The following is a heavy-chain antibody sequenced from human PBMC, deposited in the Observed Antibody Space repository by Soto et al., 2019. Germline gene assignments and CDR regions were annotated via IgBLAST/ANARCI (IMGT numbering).Heavy chain of an antibody. J-gene: IGHJ4*02. CDR3: ARGGSGYNF. V-gene: IGHV1-69*13. D-gene: IGHD5-12*01. CDR2: IVPVFGRP. CDR1: GGSFSNFG. Sequence: ASVKVSCKASGGSFSNFGISWVRQAPGQGLEWVGGIVPVFGRPNYAQRFRGRLTITADESTSTGYMELISLRSDDAAVYYCARGGSGYNFWGQATQGTVSS.